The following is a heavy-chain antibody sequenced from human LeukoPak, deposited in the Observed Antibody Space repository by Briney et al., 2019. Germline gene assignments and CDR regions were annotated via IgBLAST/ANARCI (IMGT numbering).Heavy chain of an antibody. V-gene: IGHV6-1*01. CDR1: GDSVSSNSAA. D-gene: IGHD2-2*01. CDR2: TYYRSKWYN. J-gene: IGHJ2*01. CDR3: ARDLQLRGYWYFDL. Sequence: SQTLSLTCAISGDSVSSNSAAWNWIRQSPSRGLEWLGRTYYRSKWYNDYAVSVKSRITINPDTSKNQFPLRLNSVTPEDTAVYYCARDLQLRGYWYFDLWGRGTLVTVSS.